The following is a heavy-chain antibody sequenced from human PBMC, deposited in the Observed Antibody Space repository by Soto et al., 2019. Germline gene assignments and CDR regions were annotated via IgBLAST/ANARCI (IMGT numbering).Heavy chain of an antibody. D-gene: IGHD3-3*01. CDR3: ARGRLRFLEWAPRAFDI. Sequence: SETLSLTCAVYGGSFRCYYWSWIRQPPGKGLEWIGEINHSGSTNYNPSLKSRVTISVDTSKNQFSLKLSSVTAADTAVYYCARGRLRFLEWAPRAFDIWGQGTMVTVSS. J-gene: IGHJ3*02. V-gene: IGHV4-34*01. CDR1: GGSFRCYY. CDR2: INHSGST.